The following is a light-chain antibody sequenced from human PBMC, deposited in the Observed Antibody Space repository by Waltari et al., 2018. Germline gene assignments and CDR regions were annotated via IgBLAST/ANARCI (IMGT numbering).Light chain of an antibody. CDR3: LLYYGGAQRV. J-gene: IGLJ2*01. Sequence: TVVTQEPSLTVSPGGTVTLTCTSSTEAIPSDYYQNWFQQKPGQAPRSLIYRKSNKHSGTPARFSGSLLGGKAALTLSGVQPEDEAEYYCLLYYGGAQRVFGGGTKLTVL. CDR2: RKS. CDR1: TEAIPSDYY. V-gene: IGLV7-43*01.